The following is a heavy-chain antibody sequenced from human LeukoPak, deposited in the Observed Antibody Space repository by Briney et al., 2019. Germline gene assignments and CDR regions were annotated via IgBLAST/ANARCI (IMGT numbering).Heavy chain of an antibody. CDR3: ARDWGAYYYDISGYYPFDY. CDR1: GFTFSSYS. J-gene: IGHJ4*02. D-gene: IGHD3-22*01. Sequence: PGGSLRLSCAASGFTFSSYSMNWVRQAPGKGLEWVSYISSSSSTIYYADSVKGRFTISRDNAKKSLYLQMNSLRVEDTAVYYCARDWGAYYYDISGYYPFDYWGQGTLVTVSS. V-gene: IGHV3-48*04. CDR2: ISSSSSTI.